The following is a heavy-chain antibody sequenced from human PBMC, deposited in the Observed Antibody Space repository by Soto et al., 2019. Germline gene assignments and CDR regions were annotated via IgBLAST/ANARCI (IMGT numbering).Heavy chain of an antibody. J-gene: IGHJ6*02. Sequence: XGSLKLSCAASGFPFSRYDMHWVRQAPGKGLEWVAVLLFDGSNEYYADSVQGRFTISRDNSKNTLYLQMDSLRAEDTAVYYCAKVLYASESFDSEEAPYGMDVWGQGTTVTVSS. CDR3: AKVLYASESFDSEEAPYGMDV. V-gene: IGHV3-33*06. CDR2: LLFDGSNE. D-gene: IGHD3-10*01. CDR1: GFPFSRYD.